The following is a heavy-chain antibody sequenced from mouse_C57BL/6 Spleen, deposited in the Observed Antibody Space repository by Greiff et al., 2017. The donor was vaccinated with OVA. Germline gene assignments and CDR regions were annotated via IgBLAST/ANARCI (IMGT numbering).Heavy chain of an antibody. J-gene: IGHJ2*01. Sequence: VQLQQSGPELVKPGASVKMSCKASGYTFTDYNMHWVKQSHGKSLEWIGYINPNNGGTSYNQKFKGKATLTENKSSSTAYMEIRSLTSELSAVYSCASAGVWSRFDYWGQGTTLTVSS. CDR2: INPNNGGT. V-gene: IGHV1-22*01. D-gene: IGHD2-10*02. CDR3: ASAGVWSRFDY. CDR1: GYTFTDYN.